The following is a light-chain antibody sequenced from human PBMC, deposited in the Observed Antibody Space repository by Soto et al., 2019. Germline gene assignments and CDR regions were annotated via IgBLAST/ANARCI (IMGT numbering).Light chain of an antibody. V-gene: IGKV1-39*01. J-gene: IGKJ4*01. CDR3: HQYLSIPPT. CDR2: AAS. CDR1: QSIGKY. Sequence: DIQMTQSPSSLSASVGDRVTITCRASQSIGKYLSWFQQTPGNAPKLLIYAASGLQSGVPSRFSGSGSGTDFTLTITGLQPEDVAIYYCHQYLSIPPTFGGGTKVEIK.